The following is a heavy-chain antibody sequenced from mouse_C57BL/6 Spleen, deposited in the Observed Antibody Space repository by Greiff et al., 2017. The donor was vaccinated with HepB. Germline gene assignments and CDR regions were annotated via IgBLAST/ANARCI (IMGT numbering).Heavy chain of an antibody. D-gene: IGHD1-1*01. CDR2: ISSGSSTI. CDR3: ARGAYTVVNYFDY. CDR1: GFTFSDYG. J-gene: IGHJ2*01. Sequence: EVKVVESGGGLVKPGGSLKLSCAASGFTFSDYGMHWVRQAPEKGLEWVAYISSGSSTIDYADTVKGRFTLSRDNAKNTLCLQMTSLRSEDTAMYYCARGAYTVVNYFDYWGQGTTLTVSS. V-gene: IGHV5-17*01.